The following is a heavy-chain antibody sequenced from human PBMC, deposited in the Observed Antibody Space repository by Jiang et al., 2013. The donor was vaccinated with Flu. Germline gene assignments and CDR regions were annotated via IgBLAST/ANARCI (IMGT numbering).Heavy chain of an antibody. D-gene: IGHD3-22*01. V-gene: IGHV3-7*01. J-gene: IGHJ4*02. CDR1: GFTFSNYW. CDR2: IKQDGSEK. Sequence: LVQPGGSLRLSCAASGFTFSNYWMTWVRQAPGNGLEWVANIKQDGSEKYYVDSVKGRFTISRDNAKNSLYLQMNSLRVEDAAVYYCVRADDSSGYYLTLFDHWGQGTLVTVSS. CDR3: VRADDSSGYYLTLFDH.